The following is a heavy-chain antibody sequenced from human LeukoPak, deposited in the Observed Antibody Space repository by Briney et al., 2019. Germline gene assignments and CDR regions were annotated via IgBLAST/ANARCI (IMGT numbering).Heavy chain of an antibody. CDR3: AREHSGYDFPGRDYYYMDV. J-gene: IGHJ6*03. D-gene: IGHD5-12*01. CDR2: IKQDGSEK. V-gene: IGHV3-7*01. Sequence: GGSLRLSCAASGFTFSSYWMSWVRQAPGKGLEWVANIKQDGSEKYYVDSVRGRFTISRDNAKNSLYLQMNSLRAEDTAVYYCAREHSGYDFPGRDYYYMDVWGKGTTVTVSS. CDR1: GFTFSSYW.